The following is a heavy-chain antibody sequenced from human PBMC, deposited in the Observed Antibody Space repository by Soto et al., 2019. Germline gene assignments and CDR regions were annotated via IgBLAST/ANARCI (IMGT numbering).Heavy chain of an antibody. CDR1: GFTFSSYS. CDR2: ISSSSSYI. CDR3: ARDPTKLIVYAMFKVTAGIDY. D-gene: IGHD2-8*01. V-gene: IGHV3-21*01. Sequence: GGSLRLSCAASGFTFSSYSMNWVRQAPGKGLEWFSSISSSSSYIYYADSVKGRFTISRDNAKNSLYLQMNSLRAEDTAVYYCARDPTKLIVYAMFKVTAGIDYWDQGSLVTVSS. J-gene: IGHJ4*02.